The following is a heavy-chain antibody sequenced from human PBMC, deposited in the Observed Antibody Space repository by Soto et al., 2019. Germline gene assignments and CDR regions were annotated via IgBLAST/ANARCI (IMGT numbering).Heavy chain of an antibody. Sequence: PGGSLRLSCAASGFTFSSYGMHWVRQAPGKGLEWVAVISYDGSNKYYADSVKGRFTISRDNSKNTLYLQMNSLRAEDTAVYYCAKYTIFGVVNNYYYGMDVWGQGTMVTVSS. V-gene: IGHV3-30*18. D-gene: IGHD3-3*01. CDR3: AKYTIFGVVNNYYYGMDV. CDR1: GFTFSSYG. J-gene: IGHJ6*02. CDR2: ISYDGSNK.